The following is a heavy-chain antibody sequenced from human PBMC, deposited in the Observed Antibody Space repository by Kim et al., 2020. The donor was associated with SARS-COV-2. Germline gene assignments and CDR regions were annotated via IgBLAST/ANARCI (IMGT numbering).Heavy chain of an antibody. J-gene: IGHJ4*01. Sequence: SVKGRYTTSKDNSKNPLYLQMNHLRAEETAVYYCASTRSHYYGSGSYFDYWGQGTLVTVSS. V-gene: IGHV3-30*01. D-gene: IGHD3-10*01. CDR3: ASTRSHYYGSGSYFDY.